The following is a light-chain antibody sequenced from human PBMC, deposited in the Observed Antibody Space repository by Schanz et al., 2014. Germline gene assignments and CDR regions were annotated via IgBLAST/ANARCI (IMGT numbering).Light chain of an antibody. J-gene: IGKJ1*01. Sequence: DMQMTQSPSTLSASVGDRVTITCRASQSIRNWLAWYQQKPGKAPKLLIYDASSLESGVPSRFSGSGSETEFTLTISSLQPDDFATYYCQQYNDYPWTFGQGTKVEIK. CDR1: QSIRNW. CDR2: DAS. V-gene: IGKV1-5*01. CDR3: QQYNDYPWT.